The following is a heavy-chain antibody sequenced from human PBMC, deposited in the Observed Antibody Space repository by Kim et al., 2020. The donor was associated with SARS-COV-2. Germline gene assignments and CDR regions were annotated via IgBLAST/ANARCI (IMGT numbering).Heavy chain of an antibody. J-gene: IGHJ4*02. Sequence: SETLSLTCTVSGGSISSYYWSWIRQPAGKGLEWIGRIYTSGSTNYNPSLKSRVTMSVDTSKNQFSLKLSSVTAADPAGYNCAGVGLWFGDYYFDYWGQGT. CDR1: GGSISSYY. V-gene: IGHV4-4*07. D-gene: IGHD3-10*01. CDR2: IYTSGST. CDR3: AGVGLWFGDYYFDY.